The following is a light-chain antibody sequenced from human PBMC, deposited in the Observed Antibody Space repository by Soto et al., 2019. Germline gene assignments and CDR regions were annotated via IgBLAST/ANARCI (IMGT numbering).Light chain of an antibody. Sequence: GDRVTITCRASQSISSWLALYQQKPGQAPRLLIFDASARAVDIPGRFSGSKSGTEFTLTISSLQPDDFATYYCQHYNSYSEAFGQGTKVDIK. CDR2: DAS. CDR1: QSISSW. CDR3: QHYNSYSEA. V-gene: IGKV1-5*01. J-gene: IGKJ1*01.